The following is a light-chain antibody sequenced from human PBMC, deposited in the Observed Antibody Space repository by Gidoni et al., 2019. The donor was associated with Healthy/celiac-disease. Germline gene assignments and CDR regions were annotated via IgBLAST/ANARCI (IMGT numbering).Light chain of an antibody. CDR2: KAS. Sequence: DIQMTQSPSTLSASVGDRVAITCRLSHSISSWLAWYQQKPGQAPKLLIYKASSLESGVPSRFSGSGSGTEFTLTISSLQPDDFAAYYCQQYNSYPWTFGQGTKVEIK. J-gene: IGKJ1*01. CDR1: HSISSW. CDR3: QQYNSYPWT. V-gene: IGKV1-5*03.